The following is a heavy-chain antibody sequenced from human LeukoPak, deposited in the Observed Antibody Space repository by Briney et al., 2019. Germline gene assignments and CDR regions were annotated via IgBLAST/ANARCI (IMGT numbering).Heavy chain of an antibody. CDR3: ARERASNNYNYWLDP. D-gene: IGHD1-7*01. CDR1: GGSYSDYY. J-gene: IGHJ5*02. V-gene: IGHV4-34*01. CDR2: INHSGSA. Sequence: SKTLSLSCAVYGGSYSDYYWTWIRQPPGKGLEWIGDINHSGSANYNPSLKSRVTISVDRSRNQFYLRLSPVTVADTALYYCARERASNNYNYWLDPWGQGTLVTVSS.